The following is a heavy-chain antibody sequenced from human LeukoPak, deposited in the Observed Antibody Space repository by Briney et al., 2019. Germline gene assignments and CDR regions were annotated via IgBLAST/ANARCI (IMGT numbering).Heavy chain of an antibody. D-gene: IGHD1-26*01. CDR1: GFTFSSYA. V-gene: IGHV3-23*01. Sequence: GGSLRLSCAASGFTFSSYAMSWVRQAPGKGLEWVSSISGSGRSTYYADSVKGRFTISRDNSKNSLYLQMNSLRADDTAVYYGLSTGWGIDYWGQGTLVTVSS. CDR2: ISGSGRST. J-gene: IGHJ4*02. CDR3: LSTGWGIDY.